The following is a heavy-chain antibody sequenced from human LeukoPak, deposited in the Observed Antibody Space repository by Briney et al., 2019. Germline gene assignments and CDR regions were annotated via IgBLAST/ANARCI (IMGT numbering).Heavy chain of an antibody. V-gene: IGHV5-51*01. CDR1: GYSFTNYW. J-gene: IGHJ3*02. CDR2: IYPGDSDT. CDR3: ASQRWLQSRAAFDI. D-gene: IGHD5-24*01. Sequence: GESLKISCKGSGYSFTNYWIGWVRQMPGKGLEWMGIIYPGDSDTRYSPSFQGQVTISADKPISTAYLQWSSLKASDTAMYYCASQRWLQSRAAFDIWGQGTMVTVSS.